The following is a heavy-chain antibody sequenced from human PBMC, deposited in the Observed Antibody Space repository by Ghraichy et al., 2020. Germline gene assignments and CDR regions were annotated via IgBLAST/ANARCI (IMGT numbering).Heavy chain of an antibody. CDR3: AKVLTTAAAGKSLYYGMDV. Sequence: GESLNISCAASGFTFSSYGIHWVRQAPGKGLEWVAVISYDGTIKYYADSLKGRFTISRDNSKNTLYLLMNSLRAEDTAVYYCAKVLTTAAAGKSLYYGMDVWGQGTTVTVSS. J-gene: IGHJ6*02. CDR1: GFTFSSYG. D-gene: IGHD6-13*01. CDR2: ISYDGTIK. V-gene: IGHV3-30*18.